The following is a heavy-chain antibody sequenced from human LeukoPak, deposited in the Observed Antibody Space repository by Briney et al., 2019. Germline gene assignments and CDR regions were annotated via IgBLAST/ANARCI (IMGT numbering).Heavy chain of an antibody. Sequence: SETLSLTCTVSGGSISSYYWSCIRQPPGKGLEWIGYIYYSGSTNYNPSLKSRVTISVDTSKNQFSLKLSSVTAADTAVYYCARIQAYCSGGSCYSIPFDYWGQGTLVTVSS. D-gene: IGHD2-15*01. V-gene: IGHV4-59*01. CDR1: GGSISSYY. J-gene: IGHJ4*02. CDR2: IYYSGST. CDR3: ARIQAYCSGGSCYSIPFDY.